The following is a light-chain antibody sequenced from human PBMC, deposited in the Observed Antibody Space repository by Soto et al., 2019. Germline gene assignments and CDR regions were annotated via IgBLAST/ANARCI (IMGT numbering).Light chain of an antibody. V-gene: IGKV3-11*01. CDR1: QSLSSSY. J-gene: IGKJ5*01. CDR2: DAS. CDR3: HQRSNWIT. Sequence: PSTLSASVGDRVTLTRRASQSLSSSYLACYQQKPDQAHRLLIYDASNRATGIPARFSGSGSGTDFTLTISSLEPEDFAVYYCHQRSNWITFGQGTRLE.